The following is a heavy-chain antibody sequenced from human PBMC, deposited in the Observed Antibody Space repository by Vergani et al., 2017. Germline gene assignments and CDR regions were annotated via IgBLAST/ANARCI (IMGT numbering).Heavy chain of an antibody. CDR3: AGDHSQQLVWGGGPGDY. CDR2: ISSSSSYT. V-gene: IGHV3-11*05. D-gene: IGHD6-13*01. J-gene: IGHJ4*02. CDR1: GFTFSDYY. Sequence: QVQLVESGGGLVKPGGSLRLSCAASGFTFSDYYMSWIRQAPGKGLEWVSYISSSSSYTNYADSVKGRFTISRDNAKNSLYLQMNSLRAEDTAVYYCAGDHSQQLVWGGGPGDYWGQGTLVTVSS.